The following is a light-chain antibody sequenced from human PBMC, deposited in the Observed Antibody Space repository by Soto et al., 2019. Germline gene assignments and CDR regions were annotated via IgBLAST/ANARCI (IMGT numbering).Light chain of an antibody. CDR3: QHYNSYSEA. CDR2: GAS. J-gene: IGKJ1*01. V-gene: IGKV1-9*01. CDR1: QAISSY. Sequence: IQLTQSPSSLSASVGDRVTITCRASQAISSYLAWYQQKPGKAPKLLIYGASILQSGVPSRFSGSGSETDFTLTINSLQPEDFATYYCQHYNSYSEAFGQGTKVDIK.